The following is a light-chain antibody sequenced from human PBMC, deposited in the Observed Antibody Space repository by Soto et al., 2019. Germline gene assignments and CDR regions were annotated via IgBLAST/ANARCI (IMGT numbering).Light chain of an antibody. Sequence: QSALTQPLSASGSPGQSVTISCTGTSSDVGGYNYVSWYQQHPGKAPKLMIYEVSKRPSGVPDRFSGSKSGNTASLTVSGLQAEDEADYYCSSYAGSNNVFGTGTKLTVL. CDR2: EVS. CDR1: SSDVGGYNY. CDR3: SSYAGSNNV. J-gene: IGLJ1*01. V-gene: IGLV2-8*01.